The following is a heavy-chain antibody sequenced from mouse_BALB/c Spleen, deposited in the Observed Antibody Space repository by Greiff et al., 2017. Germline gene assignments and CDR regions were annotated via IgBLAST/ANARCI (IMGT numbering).Heavy chain of an antibody. J-gene: IGHJ2*01. D-gene: IGHD1-1*01. V-gene: IGHV14-3*02. CDR3: ARGFPYGSSPFGY. CDR1: GFNIKDTY. Sequence: EVQGVESGAELVKPGASVKLSCTASGFNIKDTYMHWVKQRPEQGLEWIGRIDPANGNTKYDPKFQGKATITADTSSNTAYLQLSSLTSEDTAVYYCARGFPYGSSPFGYWGQGTTLTVSS. CDR2: IDPANGNT.